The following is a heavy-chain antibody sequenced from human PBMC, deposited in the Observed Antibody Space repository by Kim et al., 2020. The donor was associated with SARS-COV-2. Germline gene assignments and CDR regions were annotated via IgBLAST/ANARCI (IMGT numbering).Heavy chain of an antibody. CDR2: ISYDGINK. J-gene: IGHJ4*02. V-gene: IGHV3-30*18. Sequence: GGSLRLSCAASGFMFISYGIHWVRQPPGKGLEWVATISYDGINKYYADSVKGRFTISRDNSKSTLDLQMSSLRADDTAVYYCAKDRWNIAVTPGGGLDSWGQGTLVTVSS. D-gene: IGHD6-19*01. CDR1: GFMFISYG. CDR3: AKDRWNIAVTPGGGLDS.